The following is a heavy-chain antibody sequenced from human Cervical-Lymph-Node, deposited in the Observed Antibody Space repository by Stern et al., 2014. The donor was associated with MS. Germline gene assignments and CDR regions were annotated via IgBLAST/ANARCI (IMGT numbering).Heavy chain of an antibody. CDR2: INAYNGNT. V-gene: IGHV1-18*04. Sequence: QVQLVQSGAEVKKPGASVKVSCKASGYTFTSYGISWVRQAPGQGLEWMGWINAYNGNTNYAQKLQGRVTMTTDTSTSTAYMELRSLRSDDTAVYYCARDHDLGYCSGGSCPPQDWGQGTLVTVSS. J-gene: IGHJ4*02. D-gene: IGHD2-15*01. CDR1: GYTFTSYG. CDR3: ARDHDLGYCSGGSCPPQD.